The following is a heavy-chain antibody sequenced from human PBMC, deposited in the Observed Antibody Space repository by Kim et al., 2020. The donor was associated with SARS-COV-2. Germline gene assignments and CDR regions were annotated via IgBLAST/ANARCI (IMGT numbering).Heavy chain of an antibody. Sequence: SETLSLTCAVYGGSFSGYYWSWIRQPPGKGLEWIGEINHSGSTNYNPSLKSRVTISVDTSKNQFSLKLSSVTAADTAVYYCARGVVRGVIIRYYGMDVWGQGTTVTVSS. D-gene: IGHD3-10*01. CDR3: ARGVVRGVIIRYYGMDV. CDR2: INHSGST. CDR1: GGSFSGYY. J-gene: IGHJ6*02. V-gene: IGHV4-34*01.